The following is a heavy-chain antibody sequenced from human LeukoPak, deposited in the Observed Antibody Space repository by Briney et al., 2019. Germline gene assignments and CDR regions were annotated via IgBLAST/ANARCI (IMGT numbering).Heavy chain of an antibody. V-gene: IGHV1-46*01. D-gene: IGHD6-13*01. CDR3: ARDAAAAAGTNGIDY. CDR1: GYTFTSYA. CDR2: INPSGGST. J-gene: IGHJ4*02. Sequence: ASVKVSCKSSGYTFTSYAMNRVREAPGQGLEWMGIINPSGGSTSYAQKFQGRVTMTRDMSTSTVYMELSSLRSEDTAVYYCARDAAAAAGTNGIDYWGQGTLVTVSS.